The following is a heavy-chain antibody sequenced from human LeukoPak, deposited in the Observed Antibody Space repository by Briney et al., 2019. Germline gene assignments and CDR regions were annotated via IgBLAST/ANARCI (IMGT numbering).Heavy chain of an antibody. CDR1: GYSISSGYY. J-gene: IGHJ4*02. CDR2: ILHSGST. V-gene: IGHV4-38-2*02. D-gene: IGHD3-10*01. CDR3: ARDRGVRGEMDF. Sequence: SETLSLTCAVSGYSISSGYYWGWIRQPPGKGLEWIGSILHSGSTYYNPSLQSRLTISVDTPKNHFSLKLTTVTAEDTAVYYCARDRGVRGEMDFWGQGTLVTVSS.